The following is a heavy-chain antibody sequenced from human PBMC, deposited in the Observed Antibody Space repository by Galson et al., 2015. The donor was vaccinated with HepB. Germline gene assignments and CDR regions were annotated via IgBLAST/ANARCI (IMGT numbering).Heavy chain of an antibody. J-gene: IGHJ6*02. Sequence: SLRLSCAASGFIFSDSGVIWARQASGKGLEWVGLIRDKAYNYATTYAASVKGRFTMSRDDSKNTAYLQMDSLKTDDTAIYYCSRHGYGGGVWGQGTMVTVSS. CDR3: SRHGYGGGV. D-gene: IGHD5-12*01. CDR2: IRDKAYNYAT. V-gene: IGHV3-73*01. CDR1: GFIFSDSG.